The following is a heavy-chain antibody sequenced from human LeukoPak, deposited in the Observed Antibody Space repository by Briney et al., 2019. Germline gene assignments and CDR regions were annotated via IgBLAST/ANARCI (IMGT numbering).Heavy chain of an antibody. CDR2: IYYTGGT. V-gene: IGHV4-39*01. D-gene: IGHD4-11*01. CDR3: ARHGGTRVTLVEVYYFDY. CDR1: GGSITTSSYY. Sequence: SETLSLTCSVSGGSITTSSYYWGWIRQPPEKGLEWIGSIYYTGGTFHSPSLKSRVTISVDTSKNQFSLKLSSVTAADTAVYYCARHGGTRVTLVEVYYFDYWGQGTLVTVSS. J-gene: IGHJ4*02.